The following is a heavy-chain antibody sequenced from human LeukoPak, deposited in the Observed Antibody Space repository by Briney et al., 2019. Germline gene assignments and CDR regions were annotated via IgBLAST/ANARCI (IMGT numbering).Heavy chain of an antibody. V-gene: IGHV3-74*01. Sequence: GGSLRLSCAASGFTFSSYWMHWVRHAPGKGLVWVSRINSDGSSTSYADSVKGRFTISRDNAKNTLYLQMNSLRAEDTAVYYCARGTYYYDSSGSNWFDPWGQGTLVTVSS. D-gene: IGHD3-22*01. CDR3: ARGTYYYDSSGSNWFDP. CDR1: GFTFSSYW. J-gene: IGHJ5*02. CDR2: INSDGSST.